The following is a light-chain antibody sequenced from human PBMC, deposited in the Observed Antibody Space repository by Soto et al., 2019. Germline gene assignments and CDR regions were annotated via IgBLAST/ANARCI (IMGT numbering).Light chain of an antibody. CDR3: QQSYSTPMYT. V-gene: IGKV1-39*01. J-gene: IGKJ2*01. CDR2: AAS. CDR1: QSISSY. Sequence: DIRMTQSPSSLSASVGERVTITCRASQSISSYLNWYQQKPGKAPKLLIYAASSLQSGVPSRFSGSGSGTDFTLTISSLQPEDFATYYCQQSYSTPMYTFGQGTKLEIK.